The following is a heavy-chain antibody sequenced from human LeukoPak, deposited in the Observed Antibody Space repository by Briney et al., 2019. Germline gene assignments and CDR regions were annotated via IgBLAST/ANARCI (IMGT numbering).Heavy chain of an antibody. J-gene: IGHJ4*02. CDR2: ISNDGSIE. V-gene: IGHV3-30*03. CDR3: ARSPFGGVIVIGDY. Sequence: GGSVRLSCAASGFSSSNYGMHWVRQAPGKGLEWVAVISNDGSIEYYADSVKGRFTISRDNSKNTLYLQMNSLRAEDTAAYYCARSPFGGVIVIGDYWGQGTLVT. D-gene: IGHD3-16*02. CDR1: GFSSSNYG.